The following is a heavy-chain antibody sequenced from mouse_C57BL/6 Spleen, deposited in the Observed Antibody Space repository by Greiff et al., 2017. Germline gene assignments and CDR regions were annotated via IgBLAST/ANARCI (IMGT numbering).Heavy chain of an antibody. D-gene: IGHD1-1*01. V-gene: IGHV1-77*01. CDR3: ARLEYYGSSPFDY. CDR2: IGPGSGST. CDR1: GYTFTDSY. Sequence: QVQLKQSGAELVKPGASVKISCKASGYTFTDSYINWVKQRPGQGLEWIGKIGPGSGSTYYNEKFKGKATLTADKSSSTAFMQLSSLPPEDSAVYFCARLEYYGSSPFDYWGQGTTLTVSS. J-gene: IGHJ2*01.